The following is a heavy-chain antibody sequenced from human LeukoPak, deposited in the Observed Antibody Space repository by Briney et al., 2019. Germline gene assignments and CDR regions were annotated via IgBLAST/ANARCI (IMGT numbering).Heavy chain of an antibody. D-gene: IGHD2-21*02. J-gene: IGHJ4*02. CDR2: INHSGST. CDR1: GGSFSGYY. Sequence: PSETLSLTCAVYGGSFSGYYWSWIRQPSGKGLEWIGEINHSGSTNYNPSLKSRVTISVDTSKNQFSLKLSSVTAADTAVYYCARGRMVTANRLVYFDYWGQGTLVTVSS. V-gene: IGHV4-34*01. CDR3: ARGRMVTANRLVYFDY.